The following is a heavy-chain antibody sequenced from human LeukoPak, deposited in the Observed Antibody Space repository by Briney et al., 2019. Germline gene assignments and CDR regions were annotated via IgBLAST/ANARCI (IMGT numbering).Heavy chain of an antibody. CDR1: GGSISSYY. CDR2: IYTSGST. J-gene: IGHJ4*02. D-gene: IGHD6-6*01. CDR3: ARQASIAALLFDY. V-gene: IGHV4-4*09. Sequence: SETLSLTCTVSGGSISSYYWSWIRQPPGKGREWIGYIYTSGSTNYNPSLKSRVTISVDTSKDQFSLKLSSVTAADTAVYYCARQASIAALLFDYWGQGTLVTVSS.